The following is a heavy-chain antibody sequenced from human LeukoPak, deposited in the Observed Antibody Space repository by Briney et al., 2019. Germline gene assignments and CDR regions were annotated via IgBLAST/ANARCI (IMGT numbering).Heavy chain of an antibody. V-gene: IGHV3-33*01. CDR3: ARSYYYDSSGYPFDY. D-gene: IGHD3-22*01. Sequence: GGSLRLSCVASGFTFSSYGMHWVRQAPGKGLEWVAVIWYDGSNKYYADSVKGRFTISRDNSKNTLYLQMNSLRAEDTAVYYCARSYYYDSSGYPFDYWGQGTLVTVSS. J-gene: IGHJ4*02. CDR1: GFTFSSYG. CDR2: IWYDGSNK.